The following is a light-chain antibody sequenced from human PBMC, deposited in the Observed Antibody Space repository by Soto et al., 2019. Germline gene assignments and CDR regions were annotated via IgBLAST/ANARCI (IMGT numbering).Light chain of an antibody. CDR1: SSDVGGYNY. CDR3: SLYAGINVV. Sequence: QSALTQPPSASGSPGQSVTISCTGTSSDVGGYNYVSWYQQHPGKAPKLMIYEVSKRPSGVPDRFSGSKSGNTASLTVSGLQAEDEADYYCSLYAGINVVFGGGTKLTVL. J-gene: IGLJ2*01. CDR2: EVS. V-gene: IGLV2-8*01.